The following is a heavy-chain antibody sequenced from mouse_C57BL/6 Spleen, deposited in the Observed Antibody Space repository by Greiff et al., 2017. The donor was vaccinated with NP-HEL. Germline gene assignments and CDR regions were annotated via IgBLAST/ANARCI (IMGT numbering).Heavy chain of an antibody. CDR3: AGGGYGHGFPFAY. CDR2: ISSGSSTI. CDR1: GFTFSDYG. Sequence: EVKLVESGGGLVKPGGSLKLSCAASGFTFSDYGMHWVRQAPEKGLEWVAYISSGSSTIYYADTVKGRFTISRDNAKNTLFLQMTSLRSEDTAMYYCAGGGYGHGFPFAYWGQGTLVTVSA. V-gene: IGHV5-17*01. J-gene: IGHJ3*01. D-gene: IGHD2-2*01.